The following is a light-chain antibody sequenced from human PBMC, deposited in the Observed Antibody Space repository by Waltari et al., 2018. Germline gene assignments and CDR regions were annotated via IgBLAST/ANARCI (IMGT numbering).Light chain of an antibody. V-gene: IGKV1-8*01. J-gene: IGKJ1*01. CDR3: HQHHTTPWT. CDR1: QGISSY. CDR2: AAS. Sequence: AIRMTQSPSSLSASTGDRVTITCRASQGISSYLAWYQQKPGKAPKLLIYAASTLQSGVPSRFSGSGSGTDFTLTISCLQSEDVAVYYCHQHHTTPWTFGQGTEVEI.